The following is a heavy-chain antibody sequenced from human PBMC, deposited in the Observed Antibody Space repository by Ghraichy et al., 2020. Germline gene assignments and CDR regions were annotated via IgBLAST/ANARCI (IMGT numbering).Heavy chain of an antibody. D-gene: IGHD6-13*01. J-gene: IGHJ5*02. CDR3: ASPSGIAAADGFPNWFDP. Sequence: SETLSLTCAVYGGSFSGYYWSWIRQPPGKGLEWIGEINHSGSTNYNPSLKSRVTISVDTSKNQFSLKLSSVTAADTAVYYCASPSGIAAADGFPNWFDPWGQGTLVTVSS. V-gene: IGHV4-34*01. CDR2: INHSGST. CDR1: GGSFSGYY.